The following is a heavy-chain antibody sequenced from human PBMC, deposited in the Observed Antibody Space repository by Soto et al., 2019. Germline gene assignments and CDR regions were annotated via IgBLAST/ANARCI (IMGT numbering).Heavy chain of an antibody. CDR2: IHDSGST. J-gene: IGHJ4*02. V-gene: IGHV4-61*08. CDR1: GGSVSSGGYY. Sequence: SETLSLTCTVSGGSVSSGGYYWSWIRQPPGKGLEWIGYIHDSGSTHYNPSLKSRLTISVDTSKNQFSLKLNSVIAADTAVYYCARENYFDYWGQGALVTVSS. CDR3: ARENYFDY.